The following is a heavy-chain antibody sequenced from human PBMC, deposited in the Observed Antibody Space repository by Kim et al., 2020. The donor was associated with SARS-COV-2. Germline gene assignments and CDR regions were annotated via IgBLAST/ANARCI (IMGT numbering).Heavy chain of an antibody. CDR2: INPNSGGT. V-gene: IGHV1-2*06. Sequence: ASVKVSCKASGYTFTGYYMHWVRQAPGQGLEWMGRINPNSGGTNYAQKFQGRVTMTRDTSISTAYMELSRLRSDDTAVYYCARARYYDYVWGSYRYCAFDIWGQGTMVTVSS. CDR1: GYTFTGYY. J-gene: IGHJ3*02. D-gene: IGHD3-16*02. CDR3: ARARYYDYVWGSYRYCAFDI.